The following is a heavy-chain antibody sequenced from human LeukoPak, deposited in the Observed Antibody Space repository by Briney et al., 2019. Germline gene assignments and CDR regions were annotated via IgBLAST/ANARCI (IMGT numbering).Heavy chain of an antibody. D-gene: IGHD2-15*01. CDR2: IYESAST. V-gene: IGHV4-34*01. CDR3: ARGAWATRLGS. J-gene: IGHJ4*02. CDR1: GESLTSYY. Sequence: AQTLSLTCAVYGESLTSYYWSWIRQPPGKGLEWIGEIYESASTEYNPSLKSRVTISMVPSKQQFSLSLTSVTAADTAVYYCARGAWATRLGSWGLGTPVIVSS.